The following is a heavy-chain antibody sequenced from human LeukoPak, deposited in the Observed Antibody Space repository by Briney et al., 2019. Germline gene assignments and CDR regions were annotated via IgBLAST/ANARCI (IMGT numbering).Heavy chain of an antibody. D-gene: IGHD6-6*01. CDR1: GGSISSYY. Sequence: SETLSLTCTVSGGSISSYYWSWIRQPPGKGLEWIGYIYYSGSTNYNPSLKSRVTISVDTSKNQFSLKLSSVTAADTAVYYCARAYSSSSPFDYWGQGTPVTVSS. J-gene: IGHJ4*02. CDR2: IYYSGST. V-gene: IGHV4-59*01. CDR3: ARAYSSSSPFDY.